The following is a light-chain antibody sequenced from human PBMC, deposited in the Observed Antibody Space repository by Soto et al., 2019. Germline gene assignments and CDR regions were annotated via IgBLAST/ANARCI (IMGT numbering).Light chain of an antibody. V-gene: IGKV3-20*01. Sequence: IVMTQSPGTLSLSPGERATLSCRASQSVSSSYLAWYQQKPGQAPRLLIYGASSRATGIPDRFSGSGSGTDFTLTISSLQPEDFATYYCQQSYSTPPTFGQGTKVDNK. CDR1: QSVSSSY. CDR3: QQSYSTPPT. J-gene: IGKJ1*01. CDR2: GAS.